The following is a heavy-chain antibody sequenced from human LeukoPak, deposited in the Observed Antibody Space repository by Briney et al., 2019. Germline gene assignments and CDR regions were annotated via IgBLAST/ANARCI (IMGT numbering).Heavy chain of an antibody. J-gene: IGHJ6*02. Sequence: GGSLRLSCAASGFTFSSYAMSWVRQAPGKGLEWVSAISGSGGSTYYADSVKGRFTISRDNAKNSLYLQMNSLRVEDTAVYYCARESRHYGSGRYSITNAYYYYYGIDVWGQGTTVTVSS. V-gene: IGHV3-23*01. CDR1: GFTFSSYA. CDR2: ISGSGGST. D-gene: IGHD3-10*01. CDR3: ARESRHYGSGRYSITNAYYYYYGIDV.